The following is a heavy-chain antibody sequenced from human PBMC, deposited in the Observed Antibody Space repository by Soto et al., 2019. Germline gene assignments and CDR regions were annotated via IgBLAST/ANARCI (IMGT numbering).Heavy chain of an antibody. CDR3: ARVTYYYDSSGRTIDY. Sequence: GGSVRLSCAASGFTVSSNYMSWVRQAPGKGLEWVSVIYSGGSTYYADSVKGRFTISRDNSKNTLYLQMNSLRAEDTAVYYCARVTYYYDSSGRTIDYWGQGTLVTVSS. D-gene: IGHD3-22*01. V-gene: IGHV3-66*01. J-gene: IGHJ4*02. CDR2: IYSGGST. CDR1: GFTVSSNY.